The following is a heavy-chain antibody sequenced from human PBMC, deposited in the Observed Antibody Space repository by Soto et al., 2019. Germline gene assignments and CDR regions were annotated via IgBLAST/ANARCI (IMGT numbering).Heavy chain of an antibody. CDR3: ARDSPSYSSSSLGRGYYYYYMDG. CDR2: IWYDGSNK. V-gene: IGHV3-33*01. J-gene: IGHJ6*03. Sequence: GGSLRLSCAASGFTFSSYGMHWVRQAPGKGLEWVAVIWYDGSNKYYADSVKGRFTISRDNSKNTLYLQMNSLRAEDTAVYYCARDSPSYSSSSLGRGYYYYYMDGWGKGTMVTVSS. CDR1: GFTFSSYG. D-gene: IGHD6-6*01.